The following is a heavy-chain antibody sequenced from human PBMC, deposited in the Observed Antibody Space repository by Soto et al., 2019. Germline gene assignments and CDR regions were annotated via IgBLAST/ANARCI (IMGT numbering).Heavy chain of an antibody. J-gene: IGHJ6*02. V-gene: IGHV4-30-2*01. CDR2: IYHSGNT. CDR1: GGYISSGGFS. D-gene: IGHD3-10*01. Sequence: SSETLSLTCAVSGGYISSGGFSWTWIRQPPGKCLEWIGYIYHSGNTYYNPSLKSRVTISVDRSKNQFSLKLSSVTAADTAVYYCARGPYGSGHYQYYYGMDVWGQGTTVTVSS. CDR3: ARGPYGSGHYQYYYGMDV.